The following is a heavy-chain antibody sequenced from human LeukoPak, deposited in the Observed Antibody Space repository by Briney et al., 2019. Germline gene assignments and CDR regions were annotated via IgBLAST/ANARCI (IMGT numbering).Heavy chain of an antibody. V-gene: IGHV3-13*01. J-gene: IGHJ4*02. CDR3: ARGGFYDGSGSYFDY. Sequence: AGGSLRLSCAASGFTFSSYDMHWVRQATGKGLEWVSAIGTAGDTYYPGSVKGRFTISRENAKNSLCLQMNSLRAGDTAVYYCARGGFYDGSGSYFDYWGQGTLVTVSS. CDR1: GFTFSSYD. D-gene: IGHD3-10*01. CDR2: IGTAGDT.